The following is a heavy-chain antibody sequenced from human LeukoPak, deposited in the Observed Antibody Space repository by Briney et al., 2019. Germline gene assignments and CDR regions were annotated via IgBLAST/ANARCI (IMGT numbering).Heavy chain of an antibody. Sequence: ASVKVSCKASGYTFTSYDINWVRQATGQGLEWMGGIIPIFGTTNYAQKFQGRVTITADESTSTAYMEVSSLRSEDTAVYYCATSTPPNLGYCSATNCYWFENWGQGALVTVSS. CDR2: IIPIFGTT. CDR3: ATSTPPNLGYCSATNCYWFEN. V-gene: IGHV1-69*13. J-gene: IGHJ4*02. D-gene: IGHD2-2*01. CDR1: GYTFTSYD.